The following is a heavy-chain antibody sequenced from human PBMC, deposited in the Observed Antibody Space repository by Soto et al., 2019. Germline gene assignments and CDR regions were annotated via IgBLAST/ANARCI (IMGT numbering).Heavy chain of an antibody. CDR1: GFSLRTSVVG. CDR2: IYWNDDK. J-gene: IGHJ5*02. Sequence: GPTLVNPTHTLTLTCIFSGFSLRTSVVGVGWIRQPPGKALEWLGFIYWNDDKRYSPSMKSRLTITKDTSKNQVVLTMTNMDPVDTDTYYCAKSGSSGWYGWFDPWGQGTLVTVYS. D-gene: IGHD6-19*01. V-gene: IGHV2-5*01. CDR3: AKSGSSGWYGWFDP.